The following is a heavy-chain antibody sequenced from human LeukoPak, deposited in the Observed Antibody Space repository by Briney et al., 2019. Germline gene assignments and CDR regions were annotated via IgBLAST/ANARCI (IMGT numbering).Heavy chain of an antibody. V-gene: IGHV4-61*02. CDR2: IYTSGST. CDR3: AREAYYYDSSGYYDY. CDR1: GGSISSGSYY. J-gene: IGHJ4*02. D-gene: IGHD3-22*01. Sequence: SQTLSLTCTVSGGSISSGSYYWRWIRQPAGKGLEWIVRIYTSGSTNYNPSLKSRVTISVDTSKNQFSLKLSSVTAADTAVYYCAREAYYYDSSGYYDYWGQGTLVTVSS.